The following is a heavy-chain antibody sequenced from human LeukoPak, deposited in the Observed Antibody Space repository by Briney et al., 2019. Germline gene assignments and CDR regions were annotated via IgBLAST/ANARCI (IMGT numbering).Heavy chain of an antibody. CDR2: IYTSGST. D-gene: IGHD6-13*01. V-gene: IGHV4-61*02. CDR3: ARGKSGAGSFDY. CDR1: GGSISSGSYY. J-gene: IGHJ4*02. Sequence: SETLSLTCTVSGGSISSGSYYWSWIRQPAGKGLEWIGRIYTSGSTNYNPSLKSRVTISVDTSKNQFSLKLSSVTAADTAVYYCARGKSGAGSFDYWGQGTLVTVSS.